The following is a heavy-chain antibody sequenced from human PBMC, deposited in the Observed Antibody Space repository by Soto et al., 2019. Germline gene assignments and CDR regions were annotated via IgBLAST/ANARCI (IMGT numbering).Heavy chain of an antibody. CDR1: GYTFTSDD. CDR2: MNPNSGNT. V-gene: IGHV1-8*01. Sequence: ASVNVSGKASGYTFTSDDINWVRQATGQGLEWIGWMNPNSGNTGYAQKFQGRVTMTRNTSISTDYMELSSLRSEDTAVYYCARQTALRFLEWIYYYGMDVWGQGTTVTVSS. CDR3: ARQTALRFLEWIYYYGMDV. J-gene: IGHJ6*02. D-gene: IGHD3-3*01.